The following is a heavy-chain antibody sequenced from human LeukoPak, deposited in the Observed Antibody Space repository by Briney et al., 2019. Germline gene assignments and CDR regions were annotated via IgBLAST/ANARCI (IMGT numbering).Heavy chain of an antibody. J-gene: IGHJ4*02. CDR3: ARGRVYYGSGSYYPLDY. D-gene: IGHD3-10*01. CDR2: INHSGST. CDR1: VGSFCGYY. V-gene: IGHV4-34*01. Sequence: SETLSLTCAVYVGSFCGYYWSWIRQPPRKGVEWIGEINHSGSTNYNPSLKSRVTISVDTSKNQLSLKLSSVTAADTAVYYCARGRVYYGSGSYYPLDYWGQGTLVTVSS.